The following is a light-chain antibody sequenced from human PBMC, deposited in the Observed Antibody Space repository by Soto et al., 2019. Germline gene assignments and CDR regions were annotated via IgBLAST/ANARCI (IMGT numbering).Light chain of an antibody. CDR1: QSVYNF. V-gene: IGKV3-11*01. CDR2: DAS. Sequence: EIVLTQSPVTLSLSPVQRATLSCRASQSVYNFLAWYQQKPGQAPRLLISDASERATGIPARFSGSGSGTDFTLTISSLEPEDFAIYYCQQRAKWPLTFGGGTKVEIK. J-gene: IGKJ4*01. CDR3: QQRAKWPLT.